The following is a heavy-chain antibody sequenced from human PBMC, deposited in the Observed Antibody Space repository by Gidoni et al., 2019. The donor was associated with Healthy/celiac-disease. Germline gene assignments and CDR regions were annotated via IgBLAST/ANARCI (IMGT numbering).Heavy chain of an antibody. CDR2: ISYDGSNK. J-gene: IGHJ6*03. CDR1: GFTFSRYA. CDR3: ARDQGFLDYDYYMDV. V-gene: IGHV3-30*01. Sequence: QVQLVGSGGGVVQPGRSLRLPCAASGFTFSRYAMHWVRQAPGKGLEGVVVISYDGSNKYYADSVKGRFTISRDNSKNTLYLQMNSLRAEDTAVYYWARDQGFLDYDYYMDVWGKGTTVTVSS.